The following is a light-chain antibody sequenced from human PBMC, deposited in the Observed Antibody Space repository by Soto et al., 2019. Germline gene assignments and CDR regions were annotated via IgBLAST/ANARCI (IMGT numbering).Light chain of an antibody. Sequence: DIQMTQSPSSLSASVGDRVTITCRASQSISSYLNWFQQKPGKAPKLLIYAASSLHSGVPSRFSGSGSGTDFTLTISSLQPEDSATYYCQQTYSSPLTFGGGTKVEIK. J-gene: IGKJ4*01. CDR2: AAS. V-gene: IGKV1-39*01. CDR3: QQTYSSPLT. CDR1: QSISSY.